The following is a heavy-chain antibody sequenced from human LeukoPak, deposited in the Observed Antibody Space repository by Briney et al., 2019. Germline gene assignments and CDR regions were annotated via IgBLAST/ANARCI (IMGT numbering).Heavy chain of an antibody. Sequence: GGSLRLSCAASGFTFDSYGMNWVRQAPGKGLEWISSISSSSTYIYYADSVKGRFTISRDNAKNSLYLQMNSLRGEDTAVYYCARDDGGYWGQGTLVTVSS. D-gene: IGHD3-16*01. CDR2: ISSSSTYI. CDR3: ARDDGGY. J-gene: IGHJ4*02. V-gene: IGHV3-21*01. CDR1: GFTFDSYG.